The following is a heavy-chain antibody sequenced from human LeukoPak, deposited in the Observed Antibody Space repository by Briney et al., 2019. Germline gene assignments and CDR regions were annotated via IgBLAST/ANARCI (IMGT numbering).Heavy chain of an antibody. D-gene: IGHD1-1*01. J-gene: IGHJ5*02. CDR3: ARRYEDWFDP. CDR1: GYTFTSYG. V-gene: IGHV1-18*01. CDR2: ISPYNGNT. Sequence: GASVKVSCKASGYTFTSYGISWVRQAPGQGLEWMGWISPYNGNTNFAQNLQGRVTMTTDTSTSTAYVELRSLRSDDTAVYYCARRYEDWFDPWGQGTLVTVSS.